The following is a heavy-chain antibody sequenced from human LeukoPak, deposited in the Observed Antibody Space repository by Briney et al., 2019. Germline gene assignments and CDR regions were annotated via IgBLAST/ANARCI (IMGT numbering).Heavy chain of an antibody. J-gene: IGHJ4*02. V-gene: IGHV3-20*04. CDR1: GLTVGDYG. D-gene: IGHD6-13*01. Sequence: GGSLRLSCAASGLTVGDYGMSWVRQAPGKGLEWVSGINWSGESTGYADSVKGRFTISRDNAENALYLQMNSLRAEDTALYYCAGDFSSSWYSLGYWGRGTLVTVSS. CDR2: INWSGEST. CDR3: AGDFSSSWYSLGY.